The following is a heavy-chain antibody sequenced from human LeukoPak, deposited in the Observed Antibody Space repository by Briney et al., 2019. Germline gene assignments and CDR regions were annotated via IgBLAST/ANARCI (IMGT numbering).Heavy chain of an antibody. J-gene: IGHJ6*02. CDR2: IYYSGGT. CDR1: GGSISSYY. CDR3: ARATRLTRYCSSTSCYPPSGLDV. V-gene: IGHV4-59*01. D-gene: IGHD2-2*01. Sequence: SETLSLTCTVSGGSISSYYWSWIRQPPGKGLEWVGYIYYSGGTNYNPSLKSRVTISVDTSKNQFSLKLSSVTAADTAVYYCARATRLTRYCSSTSCYPPSGLDVWGQGTTVTVSS.